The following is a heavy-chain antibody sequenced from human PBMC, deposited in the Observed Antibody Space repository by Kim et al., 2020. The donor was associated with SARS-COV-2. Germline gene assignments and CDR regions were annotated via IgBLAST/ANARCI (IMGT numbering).Heavy chain of an antibody. CDR1: GGSISSSSYY. Sequence: SETLSLTCTVSGGSISSSSYYWGWIRQPPGKGLEWIGSIYYSGSTYYNPSLKSRVTISVDTSKNQFSLKLSSVTAADTAVYYCASPSGRWLQQAHAFDIWGQGTMVTVSS. CDR2: IYYSGST. CDR3: ASPSGRWLQQAHAFDI. J-gene: IGHJ3*02. D-gene: IGHD3-10*01. V-gene: IGHV4-39*01.